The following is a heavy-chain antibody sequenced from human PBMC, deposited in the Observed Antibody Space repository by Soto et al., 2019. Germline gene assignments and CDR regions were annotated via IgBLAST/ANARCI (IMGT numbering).Heavy chain of an antibody. CDR3: ATTFGPGYYFDY. CDR2: ISYDGSNK. CDR1: GFTFSSYG. D-gene: IGHD3-16*01. Sequence: GGSLRLSCAASGFTFSSYGMHWVRQAPGKGLEWVAVISYDGSNKYYADSVKGRFTISRDNSKNTLYLQMNSLRAEDTAVYYCATTFGPGYYFDYWGQGTLVTVSS. J-gene: IGHJ4*02. V-gene: IGHV3-30*03.